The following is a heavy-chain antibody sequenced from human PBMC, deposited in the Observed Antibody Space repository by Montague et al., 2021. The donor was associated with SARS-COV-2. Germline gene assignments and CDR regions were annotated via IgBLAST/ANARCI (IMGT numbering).Heavy chain of an antibody. V-gene: IGHV4-34*01. CDR2: INHSGST. Sequence: SETLSLTCAVYGGSFSGYYWSWIRQPPGKGLEGIGEINHSGSTNYNPSLKSRVTISVDTSKNQFSLKLSSVTAADTAVYYCARVRAVPAAMRIFSLGRSYYGMDVWGQGTTVTVSS. D-gene: IGHD2-2*01. CDR3: ARVRAVPAAMRIFSLGRSYYGMDV. J-gene: IGHJ6*02. CDR1: GGSFSGYY.